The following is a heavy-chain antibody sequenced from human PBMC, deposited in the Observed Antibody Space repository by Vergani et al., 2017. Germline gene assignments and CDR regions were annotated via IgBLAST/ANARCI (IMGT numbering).Heavy chain of an antibody. CDR2: VEDSGYF. CDR1: GGSLSGYY. V-gene: IGHV4-59*01. Sequence: QVQLQESGPGLVRPSETLSLTCTVSGGSLSGYYWNWIRQTPGEGLEWIGYVEDSGYFNYNPSLKTRVSMSSDTSNNQFSLMLSSVTVAATAVYYCAGSSVRRNPADYFDNWGQGTVVTVSS. CDR3: AGSSVRRNPADYFDN. J-gene: IGHJ4*02. D-gene: IGHD1-14*01.